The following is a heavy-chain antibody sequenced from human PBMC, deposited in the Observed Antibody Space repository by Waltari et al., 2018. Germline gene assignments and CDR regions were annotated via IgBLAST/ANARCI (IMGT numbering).Heavy chain of an antibody. CDR2: ISGSGGST. Sequence: EVQLLESGGGLVQPGGSLRLSCAASGFTFSSYAMSWVRQAPGKGLEWVSAISGSGGSTYYADSVKGRFTISRDNSKNTLYLQMSSLRSEDTAVYYCASHQGGDWFDPWGQGTLVTVSS. CDR1: GFTFSSYA. D-gene: IGHD1-26*01. CDR3: ASHQGGDWFDP. J-gene: IGHJ5*02. V-gene: IGHV3-23*01.